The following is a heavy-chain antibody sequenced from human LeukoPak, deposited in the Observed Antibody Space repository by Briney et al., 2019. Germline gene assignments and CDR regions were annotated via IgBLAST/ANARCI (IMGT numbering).Heavy chain of an antibody. V-gene: IGHV3-23*01. Sequence: PGWSLRLSCPASGFTFSRYALNWVGQAPGRGREWVSSISGSGGSTYYADSVKGRFTISRDNAKNSLFLQMHSLRPDDTAVYYCARGFVGTTSTWGQGILVTVS. CDR3: ARGFVGTTST. D-gene: IGHD1-26*01. CDR1: GFTFSRYA. J-gene: IGHJ4*02. CDR2: ISGSGGST.